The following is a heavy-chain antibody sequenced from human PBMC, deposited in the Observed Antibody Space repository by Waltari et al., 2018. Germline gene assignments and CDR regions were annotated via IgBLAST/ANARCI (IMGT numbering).Heavy chain of an antibody. Sequence: QVQLQQWGAGLLKPSETLSLTCAVYGGSFSGYYWSWIRQPPGKGLGWIGEINHSGSTNYNPALKSRVTISVDTSKNQFSLKLSSVTAADTAVYYCARGYPDYYDSSGYYQIPLFDYWGQGTLVTVSS. V-gene: IGHV4-34*01. CDR3: ARGYPDYYDSSGYYQIPLFDY. CDR1: GGSFSGYY. CDR2: INHSGST. D-gene: IGHD3-22*01. J-gene: IGHJ4*02.